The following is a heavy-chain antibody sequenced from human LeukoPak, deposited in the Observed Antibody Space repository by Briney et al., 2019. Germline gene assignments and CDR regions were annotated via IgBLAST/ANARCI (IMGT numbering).Heavy chain of an antibody. V-gene: IGHV4-4*07. D-gene: IGHD6-13*01. J-gene: IGHJ4*02. CDR3: AKDSSTWGNLAGHFDS. CDR2: FYASGTT. CDR1: GVSIVSHH. Sequence: PSETLSLTCTVSGVSIVSHHWNWIRQPAGRGLEWIGRFYASGTTNTSPSLKSRVTMSVDTSKNQFSLKLSSVTAADTTVYYCAKDSSTWGNLAGHFDSWGQGTLVTVSS.